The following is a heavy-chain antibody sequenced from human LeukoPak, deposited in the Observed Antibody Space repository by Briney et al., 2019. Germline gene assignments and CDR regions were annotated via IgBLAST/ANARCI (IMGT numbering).Heavy chain of an antibody. CDR1: GYSFTSYW. CDR2: IYPGDSDT. J-gene: IGHJ6*02. D-gene: IGHD1-7*01. CDR3: ARLNTAGTTFYYYYGMDV. V-gene: IGHV5-51*01. Sequence: PGESLKISCKGSGYSFTSYWIGWVRQLPGKGLEWMGIIYPGDSDTRYSPSFQGQVTISADKSISTAYLQWSSLKASDTAMYYCARLNTAGTTFYYYYGMDVWGQGTTVTVSS.